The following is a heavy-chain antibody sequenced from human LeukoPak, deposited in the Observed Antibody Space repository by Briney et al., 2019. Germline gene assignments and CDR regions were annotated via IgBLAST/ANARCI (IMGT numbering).Heavy chain of an antibody. CDR1: GFTFDDYG. CDR3: ARDSGDYDFWSGYFDY. Sequence: PGGSLRLSCAASGFTFDDYGMSWVRQAPGKGLEWVSGINWNGGSTGYADSVKGRFTISRDNSKNTLYLQMNSLRAEDTAVYYCARDSGDYDFWSGYFDYWGQGTLVTVSS. J-gene: IGHJ4*02. CDR2: INWNGGST. V-gene: IGHV3-20*04. D-gene: IGHD3-3*01.